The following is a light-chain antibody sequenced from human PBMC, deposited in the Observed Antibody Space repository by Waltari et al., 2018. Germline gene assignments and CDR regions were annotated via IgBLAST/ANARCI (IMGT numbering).Light chain of an antibody. CDR1: NIGTKN. J-gene: IGLJ2*01. Sequence: SYVLTQPPSVSVAPGKTADITCGGDNIGTKNVHWYQQKPGKAPVLVTYYADDRPSGTPERFSGSNSGNTATLTISRVDAGDEADYYCQVWDSRSEVVFGGGTRLTVL. CDR2: YAD. CDR3: QVWDSRSEVV. V-gene: IGLV3-21*04.